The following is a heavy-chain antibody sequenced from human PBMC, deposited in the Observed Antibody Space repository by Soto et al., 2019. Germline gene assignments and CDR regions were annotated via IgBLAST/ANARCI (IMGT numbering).Heavy chain of an antibody. Sequence: GGSLRLSCAASGFTFSSYAMSWVRQAPGKGLEWVSAISGSGGSTYYADSVKGRFTISRDNSKNTLYLQMNSLRAEDTAVYYCAKDAEGYSSGWLRLFDYWGQGTLVTVSS. CDR2: ISGSGGST. J-gene: IGHJ4*02. CDR3: AKDAEGYSSGWLRLFDY. V-gene: IGHV3-23*01. CDR1: GFTFSSYA. D-gene: IGHD6-19*01.